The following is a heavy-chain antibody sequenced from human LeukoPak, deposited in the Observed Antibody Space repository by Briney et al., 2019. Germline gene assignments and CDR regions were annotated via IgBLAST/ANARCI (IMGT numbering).Heavy chain of an antibody. CDR2: IRYDGSNE. CDR1: GFTFSSYS. V-gene: IGHV3-30*02. CDR3: AKDSVWFGEYTEYYFDS. Sequence: GGSLRLSCAASGFTFSSYSMNWVRQAPGKGLEWVAFIRYDGSNEYYADSVKGRFTTSRDNSNNTLYLQMNSLRAEDTAVYYCAKDSVWFGEYTEYYFDSWGQGTLVTVSS. D-gene: IGHD3-10*01. J-gene: IGHJ4*02.